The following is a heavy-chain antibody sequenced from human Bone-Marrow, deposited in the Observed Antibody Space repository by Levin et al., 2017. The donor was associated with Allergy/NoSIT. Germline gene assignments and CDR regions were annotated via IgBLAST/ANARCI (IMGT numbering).Heavy chain of an antibody. CDR1: GGSISSSY. D-gene: IGHD1-26*01. CDR3: ARARRGSFYYFDY. Sequence: SQTLSLTCTVSGGSISSSYWSWIRQPPGKGLEWIGYIYYSGSTNYNPSLKSRVTISVDTSKNQFSLKLSSVTAADTAVYYCARARRGSFYYFDYWGQGTLVTVSS. V-gene: IGHV4-59*01. J-gene: IGHJ4*02. CDR2: IYYSGST.